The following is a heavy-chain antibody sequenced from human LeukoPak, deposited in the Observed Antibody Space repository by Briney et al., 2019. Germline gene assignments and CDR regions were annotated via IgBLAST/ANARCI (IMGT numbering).Heavy chain of an antibody. Sequence: PSQTLSLTCTVSGGSVSSGSYYWNWIRQPAGKGLEWIGRVYTSGSAKYNPSLKSRVTISVDTSKNQFSLKLSSVTAADTAVYYCAVQVVGFTYMVFDYWGQGTLVTVSS. J-gene: IGHJ4*02. CDR2: VYTSGSA. CDR1: GGSVSSGSYY. CDR3: AVQVVGFTYMVFDY. D-gene: IGHD3-22*01. V-gene: IGHV4-61*02.